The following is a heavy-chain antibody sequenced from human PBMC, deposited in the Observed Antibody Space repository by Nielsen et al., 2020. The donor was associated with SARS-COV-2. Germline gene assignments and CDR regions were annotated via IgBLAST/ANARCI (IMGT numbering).Heavy chain of an antibody. CDR1: GFTFSTYG. J-gene: IGHJ4*02. D-gene: IGHD2-15*01. V-gene: IGHV3-30*18. CDR2: ISYDGSNK. Sequence: GGSLTLSCAASGFTFSTYGIHWVRQAPGKGREWVAAISYDGSNKYYVDSVKGRFTISRDNSKNTLYLQMSSLREEDTAVYYCAKDWTAIVVVPSGGADYWGQGPLVTVSS. CDR3: AKDWTAIVVVPSGGADY.